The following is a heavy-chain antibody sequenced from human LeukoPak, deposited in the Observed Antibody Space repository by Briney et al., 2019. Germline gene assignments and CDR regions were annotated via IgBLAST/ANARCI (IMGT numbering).Heavy chain of an antibody. CDR1: GFTFSSYA. CDR2: ISSSGGST. J-gene: IGHJ4*02. CDR3: AKVGTGGGYYFDY. D-gene: IGHD1-14*01. Sequence: PGGSLRLSCAAPGFTFSSYAMSWVRQAPGKGLEWVSAISSSGGSTYYADSVKGRFTISRDNSKNTLYLQMNSLRAEDTAVYYCAKVGTGGGYYFDYWGQGTLVTVSS. V-gene: IGHV3-23*01.